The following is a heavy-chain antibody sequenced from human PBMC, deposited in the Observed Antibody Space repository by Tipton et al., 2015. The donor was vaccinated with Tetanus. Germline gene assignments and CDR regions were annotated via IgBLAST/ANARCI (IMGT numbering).Heavy chain of an antibody. CDR2: ISAYNGKT. CDR3: ARVQEQRIYYYGMDV. CDR1: GYNFVNFG. J-gene: IGHJ6*02. Sequence: QLVQSGAEVKEPGASAKVSCKASGYNFVNFGISWVRQAPGQGLEWMGWISAYNGKTKYAQRLQGRVTMTTDRSASTAYMDLRRLRSDDTAVYYCARVQEQRIYYYGMDVWGQGTTVTVSS. V-gene: IGHV1-18*01. D-gene: IGHD6-25*01.